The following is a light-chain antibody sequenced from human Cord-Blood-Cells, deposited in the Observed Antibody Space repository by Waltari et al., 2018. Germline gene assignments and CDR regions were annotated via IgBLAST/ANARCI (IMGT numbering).Light chain of an antibody. J-gene: IGKJ2*01. V-gene: IGKV4-1*01. Sequence: DIVLTQPPDSLAVSLAERATIHCKSSQSVFYSSNNKNYLAWYQQKPGQPPKLLIYWASTRESGVPDRFSGSGSGTDFTLTISSLQAEDVAVYYCQQYYSTPHTFGQGTKLEIK. CDR3: QQYYSTPHT. CDR2: WAS. CDR1: QSVFYSSNNKNY.